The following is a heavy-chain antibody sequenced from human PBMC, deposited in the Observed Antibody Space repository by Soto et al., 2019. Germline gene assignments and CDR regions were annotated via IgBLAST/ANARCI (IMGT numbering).Heavy chain of an antibody. CDR3: VRLGYYYDRSGPYYLDS. CDR2: VYHGGNT. J-gene: IGHJ4*02. CDR1: GDSISGSNTRYY. D-gene: IGHD3-22*01. V-gene: IGHV4-39*01. Sequence: SETLSLTCTVSGDSISGSNTRYYWGWIRQTPAKGLEWIGSVYHGGNTYYNPSLESRVTISVDTSKNQSSLRLTSVTAADTALFYCVRLGYYYDRSGPYYLDSWGQGTPVTVSS.